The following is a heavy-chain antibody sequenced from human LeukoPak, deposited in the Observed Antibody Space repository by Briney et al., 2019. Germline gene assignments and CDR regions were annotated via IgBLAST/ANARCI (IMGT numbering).Heavy chain of an antibody. CDR2: ISSSGRTI. CDR3: ARDLHPYYFDF. Sequence: PGGSLRLSCAASGFTFSSYEMNWVRQAPGKGLEWVSYISSSGRTIYYADSVKGRFTISRDNAKNSLYLQMNSLRAEDMAVYYCARDLHPYYFDFWGQGTLVNVSS. CDR1: GFTFSSYE. J-gene: IGHJ4*02. D-gene: IGHD4-11*01. V-gene: IGHV3-48*03.